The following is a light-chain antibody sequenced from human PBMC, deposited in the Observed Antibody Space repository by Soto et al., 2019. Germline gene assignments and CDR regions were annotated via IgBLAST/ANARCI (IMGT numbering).Light chain of an antibody. CDR1: QGIKDY. Sequence: EIVMTQSPATLSVSPGERATLSCRASQGIKDYVAWFQQKPGQAPRLLIYGASNRATGIPDRFSGSGSGTDFTLTISRLEPEDFAVYYCQQYGSSGTFGQGTKVDI. V-gene: IGKV3-20*01. J-gene: IGKJ1*01. CDR3: QQYGSSGT. CDR2: GAS.